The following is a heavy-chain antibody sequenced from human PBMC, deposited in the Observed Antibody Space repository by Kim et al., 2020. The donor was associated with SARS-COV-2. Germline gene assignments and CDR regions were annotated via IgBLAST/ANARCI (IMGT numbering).Heavy chain of an antibody. CDR2: ISSNGGST. D-gene: IGHD3-22*01. V-gene: IGHV3-64D*06. CDR1: GFTFSSYA. J-gene: IGHJ6*02. CDR3: VKGDYYDSSGYYYVVYYYGMDV. Sequence: GGSLRLSCSASGFTFSSYAMHWVRQAPGKGLEYVSAISSNGGSTYYADSVKGRFTISRDNSKNTLYLQMSSLRAEDTAVYYCVKGDYYDSSGYYYVVYYYGMDVWGQGTTVTVSS.